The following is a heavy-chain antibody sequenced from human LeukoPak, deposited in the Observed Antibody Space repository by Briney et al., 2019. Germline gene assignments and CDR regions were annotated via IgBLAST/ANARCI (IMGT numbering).Heavy chain of an antibody. V-gene: IGHV3-7*05. CDR1: GFTFRSYW. CDR2: INQDGSEK. D-gene: IGHD3-22*01. CDR3: ARDPYYDSSGLYYYNGLDV. J-gene: IGHJ6*02. Sequence: GGSLRLSCAASGFTFRSYWMSWVRQAPGKGLQWVANINQDGSEKYYVESVEGRFTISRDNFRNLLSLQMNSLRAEDTAVYFCARDPYYDSSGLYYYNGLDVWGQGTTVTVSS.